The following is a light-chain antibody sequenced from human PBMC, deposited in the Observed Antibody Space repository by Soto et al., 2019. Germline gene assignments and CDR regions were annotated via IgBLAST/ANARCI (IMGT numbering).Light chain of an antibody. Sequence: DIQMTQSPSTLSASVGDRVTTTCRASQSIDSWLAWYQQKPGKAPKFLMYDASSLESGVSSRFSVSGSGTEFTLTISSLQPDDFATYYCQQYNTSLLTFGGGTKVDIK. V-gene: IGKV1-5*01. CDR3: QQYNTSLLT. CDR2: DAS. CDR1: QSIDSW. J-gene: IGKJ4*01.